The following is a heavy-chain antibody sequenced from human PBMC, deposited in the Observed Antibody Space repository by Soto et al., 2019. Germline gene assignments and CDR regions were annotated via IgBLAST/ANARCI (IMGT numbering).Heavy chain of an antibody. Sequence: WETLSLTSPFYGYSISRGYYWGWLREPTGKGLEWIGSIYHGRSTHYNPSINSRGTLHIEMSNNHVSLILTAATDADTAVYHCARVRPWVPFYYSASSYSLENRFNAWGQGTLGTVAS. CDR3: ARVRPWVPFYYSASSYSLENRFNA. CDR2: IYHGRST. D-gene: IGHD3-10*01. V-gene: IGHV4-38-2*02. J-gene: IGHJ5*02. CDR1: GYSISRGYY.